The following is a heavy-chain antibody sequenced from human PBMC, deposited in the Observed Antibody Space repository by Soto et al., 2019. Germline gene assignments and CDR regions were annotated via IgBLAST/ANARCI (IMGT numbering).Heavy chain of an antibody. CDR3: AREAIFGVPQPNWFDP. J-gene: IGHJ5*02. CDR2: ISSSSSYL. Sequence: EVQLVESGGGLVKPGGSLRLSCAASGFTFSSYSMNWVRQAPGKGLEWVSSISSSSSYLYYADAVKGRFTIPRDNAKNSLYLQMNSLRAEDTAVYYCAREAIFGVPQPNWFDPWGPGTLVTVSS. V-gene: IGHV3-21*01. CDR1: GFTFSSYS. D-gene: IGHD3-3*02.